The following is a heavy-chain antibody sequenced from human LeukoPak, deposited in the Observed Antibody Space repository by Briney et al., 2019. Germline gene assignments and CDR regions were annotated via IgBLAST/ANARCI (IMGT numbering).Heavy chain of an antibody. CDR2: INPNSGGT. D-gene: IGHD6-25*01. J-gene: IGHJ4*02. CDR1: GYTFTGYY. Sequence: ASVKVSCKASGYTFTGYYMHWVRQAPGQWLEWMGWINPNSGGTNFAQKFQGRVTMTRDTSISTAYMELSSLGSDDTAVYYCASVYSSGWYFDYWGQGTLVTVSS. V-gene: IGHV1-2*02. CDR3: ASVYSSGWYFDY.